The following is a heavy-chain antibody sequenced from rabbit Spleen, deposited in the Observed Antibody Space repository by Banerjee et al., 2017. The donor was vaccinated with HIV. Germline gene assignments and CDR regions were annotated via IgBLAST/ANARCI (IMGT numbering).Heavy chain of an antibody. J-gene: IGHJ6*01. CDR1: GLDFSGDSY. CDR2: IELGGSGFT. D-gene: IGHD1-1*01. CDR3: ARDTSSSFSSYGMDL. V-gene: IGHV1S40*01. Sequence: QSLEESGGGLVKPGASLTLTCKASGLDFSGDSYDSYMCWVRQAPGKGLEWIACIELGGSGFTYFASWAKGRFTISKTSSTTVTLHMTSLTAADTATYFCARDTSSSFSSYGMDLWGPGTLVTVS.